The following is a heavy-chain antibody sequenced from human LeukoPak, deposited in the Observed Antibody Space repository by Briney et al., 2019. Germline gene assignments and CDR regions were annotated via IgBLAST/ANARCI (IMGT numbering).Heavy chain of an antibody. V-gene: IGHV3-23*01. CDR1: GFTFSSSA. J-gene: IGHJ6*03. D-gene: IGHD3-3*01. CDR2: INSSGGRT. Sequence: PGGSLRLSCTTSGFTFSSSAMSWVRQAPGKGLEWVSDINSSGGRTYYADSVKGRFTISRDNSKNTLFLQMNSLRAEDTAVYYCARYYDFWSVAQRAYYYMDVWGKGTTVTVSS. CDR3: ARYYDFWSVAQRAYYYMDV.